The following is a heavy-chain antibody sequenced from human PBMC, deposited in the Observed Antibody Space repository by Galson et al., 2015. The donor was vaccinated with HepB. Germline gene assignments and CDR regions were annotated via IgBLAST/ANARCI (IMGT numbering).Heavy chain of an antibody. Sequence: SLRLSCAASGFTFSSYAMSWVRQAPGKGLEWVSATSGSGGSTYYADSVKGRFTISRDNSKNTLYLQMNSLRAEDTAVYYCAKAGDGSGWLGGLDYYYMDVWGKGTTVTVS. CDR1: GFTFSSYA. D-gene: IGHD6-19*01. J-gene: IGHJ6*03. V-gene: IGHV3-23*01. CDR2: TSGSGGST. CDR3: AKAGDGSGWLGGLDYYYMDV.